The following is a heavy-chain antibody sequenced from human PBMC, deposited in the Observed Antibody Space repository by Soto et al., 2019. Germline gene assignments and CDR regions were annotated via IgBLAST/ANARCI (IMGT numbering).Heavy chain of an antibody. J-gene: IGHJ6*02. CDR2: INHSGST. D-gene: IGHD6-13*01. V-gene: IGHV4-34*01. CDR3: ARVGEAAAGRRPYYYCRMHV. CDR1: GGSFSGYY. Sequence: PSETLSLTCAVYGGSFSGYYWGWIRQPPGKGLEWIGEINHSGSTNYNPSLKSRVTISVDTSKNQFSLKLSSVTAADTAVYYCARVGEAAAGRRPYYYCRMHVWGQANTVTVSS.